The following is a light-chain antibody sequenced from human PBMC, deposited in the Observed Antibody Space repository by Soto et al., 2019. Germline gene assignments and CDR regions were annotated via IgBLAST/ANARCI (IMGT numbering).Light chain of an antibody. J-gene: IGKJ1*01. CDR3: QEYNTWPWT. CDR1: QSVNSN. CDR2: GAS. V-gene: IGKV3-15*01. Sequence: ETVMTQSPATLSVSPGERATLSCRASQSVNSNLAWYPQKLGQAPRVLIYGASTRATGIPARFSGSGSGTEFILTISSLQSEDFALYYCQEYNTWPWTFGQGTKVEIK.